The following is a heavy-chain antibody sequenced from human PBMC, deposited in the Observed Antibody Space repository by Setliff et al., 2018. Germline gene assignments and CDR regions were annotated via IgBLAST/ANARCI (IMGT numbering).Heavy chain of an antibody. J-gene: IGHJ6*03. CDR3: ARGVTSGGYWGQSYHYLDV. CDR1: GGSVSSDSHY. Sequence: PSETLSLTCTVSGGSVSSDSHYWGWIRQPAVKGLEWMGHVYASGTAKYNPSLKTRVTISLDTSKNQFSLKLNSVTAADTAVYYCARGVTSGGYWGQSYHYLDVWGKGTTVTVSS. V-gene: IGHV4-61*09. D-gene: IGHD3-22*01. CDR2: VYASGTA.